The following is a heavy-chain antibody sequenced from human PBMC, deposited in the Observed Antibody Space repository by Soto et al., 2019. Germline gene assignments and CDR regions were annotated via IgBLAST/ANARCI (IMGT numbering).Heavy chain of an antibody. Sequence: GGSLRLSCATSGFTFSNYPMNWVRQASGKGLEWVSGISAGGDRTYYADSVKGRFTIFRDNSKNSVSLRMNSLRVEDTAVYYCARRVWGQGTLVTVSS. CDR1: GFTFSNYP. J-gene: IGHJ4*02. V-gene: IGHV3-23*01. CDR2: ISAGGDRT. CDR3: ARRV.